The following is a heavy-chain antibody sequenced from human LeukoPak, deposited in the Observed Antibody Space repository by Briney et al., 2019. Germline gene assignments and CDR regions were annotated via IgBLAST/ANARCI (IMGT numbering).Heavy chain of an antibody. CDR3: ARDLRWSCYAGAMDV. V-gene: IGHV3-21*01. CDR2: ISSSSSYI. D-gene: IGHD2-2*01. Sequence: GGSLRLSCAASGFTFSSYSMNWVRQAPGKGLEWVSSISSSSSYIYYADSEKRRFTISRDNAKNSLYMQINSMRAEDTAVYYCARDLRWSCYAGAMDVWGKGTTVTVSS. J-gene: IGHJ6*03. CDR1: GFTFSSYS.